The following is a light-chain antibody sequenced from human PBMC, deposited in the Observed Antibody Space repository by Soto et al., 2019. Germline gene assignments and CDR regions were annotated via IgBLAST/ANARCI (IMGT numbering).Light chain of an antibody. Sequence: EILMTQSPATLSVAPGGRATLFCRASRSITDTLAWYQQKPGQAPRLLIYSASRRATGFPARFSGSGSGTDFTLTISSLQSEDFAVYYCQQYNNWPWTFGQGTKVDIK. CDR3: QQYNNWPWT. CDR1: RSITDT. CDR2: SAS. V-gene: IGKV3-15*01. J-gene: IGKJ1*01.